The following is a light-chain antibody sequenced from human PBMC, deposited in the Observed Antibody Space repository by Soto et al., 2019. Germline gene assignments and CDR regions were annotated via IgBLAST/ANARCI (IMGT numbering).Light chain of an antibody. CDR1: ESLLHTNGYNY. V-gene: IGKV2-28*01. J-gene: IGKJ3*01. Sequence: DIVMTQSPLSLPVTPGEPASISCRSSESLLHTNGYNYLDWYLQKPGQSPQLLIYLGSNRASGVPDRFSGRGSGTDFTLKISRVEAEDVGVYYCMQALETPRFGTGTKVDIK. CDR2: LGS. CDR3: MQALETPR.